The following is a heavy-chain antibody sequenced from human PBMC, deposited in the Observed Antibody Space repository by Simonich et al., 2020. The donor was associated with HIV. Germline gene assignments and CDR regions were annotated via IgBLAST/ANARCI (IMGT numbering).Heavy chain of an antibody. V-gene: IGHV5-51*03. J-gene: IGHJ4*02. CDR1: VYSFTSYW. D-gene: IGHD3-9*01. CDR3: VSRAEDILTGSGGGGYFDY. Sequence: EMQLVQSGAEVKKPGESLKISCKGSVYSFTSYWIGGVLQMPGKGLEWMEIIYPGDTNNRYSPYLQGQVTISADKYTSTTYLQWSSLQASDTAMYYCVSRAEDILTGSGGGGYFDYWGQGTLVTVSS. CDR2: IYPGDTNN.